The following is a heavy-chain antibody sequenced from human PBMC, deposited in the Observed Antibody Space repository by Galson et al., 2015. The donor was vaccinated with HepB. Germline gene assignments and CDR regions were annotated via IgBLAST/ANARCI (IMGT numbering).Heavy chain of an antibody. D-gene: IGHD4-17*01. CDR2: ISGSGGST. Sequence: SLRLSCAASGFTFSSYAMSWVRQAPGKGLERVSAISGSGGSTYYADSVKGRFTISRDNSKNTLYLQMNSLRAEDTAVYYCAKSPNPMTTVTRFDYWGQGTLVTVSS. J-gene: IGHJ4*02. CDR3: AKSPNPMTTVTRFDY. CDR1: GFTFSSYA. V-gene: IGHV3-23*01.